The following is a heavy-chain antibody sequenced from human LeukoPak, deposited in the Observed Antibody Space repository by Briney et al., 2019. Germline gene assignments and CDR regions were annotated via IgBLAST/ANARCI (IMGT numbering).Heavy chain of an antibody. V-gene: IGHV4-39*01. J-gene: IGHJ4*02. CDR2: VYDNGNT. CDR1: GDSISTSSYY. D-gene: IGHD3-22*01. CDR3: ARLQVLIIGPRRSVEYDS. Sequence: SETLSLTCTVSGDSISTSSYYWGWIRQPPGTGLEWIGTVYDNGNTFYNLSLKSRVTISGDMSKNRFSLKLNSVTAADTAVYHCARLQVLIIGPRRSVEYDSWGPGTLVTVSS.